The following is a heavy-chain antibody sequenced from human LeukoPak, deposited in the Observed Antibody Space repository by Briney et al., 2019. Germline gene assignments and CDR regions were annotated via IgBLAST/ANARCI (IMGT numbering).Heavy chain of an antibody. CDR1: GGSISSSSYY. Sequence: PSETLSLTCTVSGGSISSSSYYWGWIRQPPGKGLEWIGYIYYSGSTYYNPSLKSRVTISVDTSKNQFSLKLSSVTAADTAVYYCARAPNYYDSSGYNFLGGLDYWGQGTLVTVSS. D-gene: IGHD3-22*01. CDR3: ARAPNYYDSSGYNFLGGLDY. V-gene: IGHV4-30-4*08. J-gene: IGHJ4*02. CDR2: IYYSGST.